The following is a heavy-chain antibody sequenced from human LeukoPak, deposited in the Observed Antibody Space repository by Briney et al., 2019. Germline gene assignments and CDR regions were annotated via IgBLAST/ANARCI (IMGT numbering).Heavy chain of an antibody. Sequence: PSETLSLTCTVSGVSISSYYWSWIRQPPGKGLEWIGYIYYSGSTSYNPSLKSRATISVDTSKKQFSLKLSSVTAADTAVYYCARVRHIVVVGDWFDPWGQGTLVTVSS. J-gene: IGHJ5*02. CDR3: ARVRHIVVVGDWFDP. CDR1: GVSISSYY. CDR2: IYYSGST. D-gene: IGHD2-2*01. V-gene: IGHV4-59*01.